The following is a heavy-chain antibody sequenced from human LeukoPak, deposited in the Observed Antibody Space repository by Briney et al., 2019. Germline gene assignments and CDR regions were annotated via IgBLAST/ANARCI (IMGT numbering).Heavy chain of an antibody. Sequence: GGSLRLSCAASGFTFSSYSMNWVRQAPGKGLEWVSTISGGGGSTYYADSVKGRFTISRDNSKNTLYLQMNSLRAEDTAVFYCAKEYNWNYEYWGQGTLVTVSS. CDR2: ISGGGGST. CDR1: GFTFSSYS. J-gene: IGHJ4*02. V-gene: IGHV3-23*01. D-gene: IGHD1-7*01. CDR3: AKEYNWNYEY.